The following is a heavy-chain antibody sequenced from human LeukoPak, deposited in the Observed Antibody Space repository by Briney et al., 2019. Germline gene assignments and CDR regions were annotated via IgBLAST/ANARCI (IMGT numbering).Heavy chain of an antibody. Sequence: SETLSLTCTVSGGSISNHYWTWIRQPPGKGLEWIGYISYSGGTNYNPSLRSRVTISIDTSNNQISLRLSPVTAADTAVYYCARDPTTVTKGFDIWGLGTMVTVSP. CDR1: GGSISNHY. V-gene: IGHV4-59*11. D-gene: IGHD4-17*01. CDR3: ARDPTTVTKGFDI. CDR2: ISYSGGT. J-gene: IGHJ3*02.